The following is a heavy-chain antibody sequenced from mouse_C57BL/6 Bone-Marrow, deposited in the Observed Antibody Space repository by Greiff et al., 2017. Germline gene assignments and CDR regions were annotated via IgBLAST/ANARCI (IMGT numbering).Heavy chain of an antibody. CDR3: ARETYYYGSSYDYFDY. CDR2: IYPRSGNT. Sequence: QVQLQQSGAELARPGASVKLSCKASGYTFTSYGISWVKQRTGQGLEWIGEIYPRSGNTYYNEKFKGKATLTADKSSSTAYIELRSLTSEDSAVYFCARETYYYGSSYDYFDYWGQGTTLTVSS. D-gene: IGHD1-1*01. J-gene: IGHJ2*01. V-gene: IGHV1-81*01. CDR1: GYTFTSYG.